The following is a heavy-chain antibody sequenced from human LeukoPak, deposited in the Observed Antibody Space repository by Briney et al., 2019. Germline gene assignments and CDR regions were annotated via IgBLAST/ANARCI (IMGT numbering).Heavy chain of an antibody. CDR2: ITSRGEST. CDR3: ARDQPNYYGSGGHYYRRDGDY. V-gene: IGHV3-23*01. Sequence: GGSLRLSCAASGFTFSIYAMSWVRQAPGKGLQWVSSITSRGESTWYVDSVKGRFTITRDNSENTLYLQMHSLRAEDTAVYYCARDQPNYYGSGGHYYRRDGDYWGRGTLVSVSS. CDR1: GFTFSIYA. D-gene: IGHD3-22*01. J-gene: IGHJ4*02.